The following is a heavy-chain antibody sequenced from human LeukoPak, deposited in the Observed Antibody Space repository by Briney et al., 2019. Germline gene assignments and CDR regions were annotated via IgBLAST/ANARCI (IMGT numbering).Heavy chain of an antibody. D-gene: IGHD4-23*01. Sequence: PGGSLRLSCAASGFTFSSYAMSWVRQAPGKGLEWVSSISDSGRSKYYADSVRGGFTISRDSSKNTLYLQMNSLGAEDTAVYYGAKTTAVATPPLYFQNWGQGTLVTVSS. CDR3: AKTTAVATPPLYFQN. CDR2: ISDSGRSK. V-gene: IGHV3-23*01. CDR1: GFTFSSYA. J-gene: IGHJ1*01.